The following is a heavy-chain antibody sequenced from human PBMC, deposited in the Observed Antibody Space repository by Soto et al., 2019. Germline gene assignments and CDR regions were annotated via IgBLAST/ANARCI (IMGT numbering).Heavy chain of an antibody. CDR2: ITGSSNTI. CDR1: GFTLITYS. CDR3: AREFDLQYGRDV. D-gene: IGHD3-10*01. V-gene: IGHV3-48*02. J-gene: IGHJ6*02. Sequence: EVQLVESGGGLIQRGGSLRLSCAASGFTLITYSLNWVRQAPRKGLDWLSYITGSSNTIYYADSVKVRFTISRDNAKNSLYLQMNSLRDDDTAVYCCAREFDLQYGRDVWGQGTTVTVS.